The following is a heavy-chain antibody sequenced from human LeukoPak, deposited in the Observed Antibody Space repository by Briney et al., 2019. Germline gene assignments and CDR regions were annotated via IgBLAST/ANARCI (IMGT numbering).Heavy chain of an antibody. CDR3: AKYYGSGSTNWYFDL. J-gene: IGHJ2*01. CDR2: IYYSGIT. CDR1: GGSISTYY. Sequence: SETLSLTCTVSGGSISTYYWSWIRQPPGKGLEWIGYIYYSGITKYNPSLKSRVTMSVDASRNQFFLKLTSVTAADTAVYYCAKYYGSGSTNWYFDLWGRGTLVTVSS. V-gene: IGHV4-59*01. D-gene: IGHD3-10*01.